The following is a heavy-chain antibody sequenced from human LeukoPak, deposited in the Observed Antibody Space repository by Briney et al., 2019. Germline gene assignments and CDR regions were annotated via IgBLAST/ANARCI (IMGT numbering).Heavy chain of an antibody. CDR2: IYTSGIT. CDR1: GGSISRYY. V-gene: IGHV4-4*07. J-gene: IGHJ4*02. D-gene: IGHD6-19*01. CDR3: ARHEYSSGWYRYFDY. Sequence: SETLSLTCTVSGGSISRYYWSWIRQPAGKGLEWIGRIYTSGITDYNLSFKSRVTMSLDTSKNQFSLKLSSVTAAGTAVYYCARHEYSSGWYRYFDYRGQGTLVTVSS.